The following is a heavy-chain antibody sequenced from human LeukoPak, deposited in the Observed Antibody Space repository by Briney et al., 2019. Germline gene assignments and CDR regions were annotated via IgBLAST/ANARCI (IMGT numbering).Heavy chain of an antibody. Sequence: PGGSLRFSCAASGFTFSSYSMNWVRPSPGKGLEWVSYISRDSVYIDYADSVRGRFTIARDNAKNSLHLQMNSLRAEDTAVYYCVRDDRYAFDMWGQGTMVTVSS. V-gene: IGHV3-21*05. CDR3: VRDDRYAFDM. CDR2: ISRDSVYI. J-gene: IGHJ3*02. CDR1: GFTFSSYS.